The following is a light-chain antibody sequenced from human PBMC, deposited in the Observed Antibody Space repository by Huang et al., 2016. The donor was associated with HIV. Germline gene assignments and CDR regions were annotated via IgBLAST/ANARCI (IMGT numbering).Light chain of an antibody. CDR3: QQRTYSFT. Sequence: EIVLTQSPATLSLSPGERATPSCRASQSVGSFLAWYQQKPGQAPRLLIYVASSRSTGIPGRFGGSGSGTDFTLTISSLEREDFAVYYCQQRTYSFTFGRGTKVD. J-gene: IGKJ3*01. V-gene: IGKV3-11*01. CDR2: VAS. CDR1: QSVGSF.